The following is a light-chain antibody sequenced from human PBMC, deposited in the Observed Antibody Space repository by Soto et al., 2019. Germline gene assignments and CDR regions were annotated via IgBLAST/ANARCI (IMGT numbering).Light chain of an antibody. CDR1: SGHSNYP. CDR3: QTWGTGIHVV. V-gene: IGLV4-69*01. J-gene: IGLJ2*01. Sequence: QSVLTQSPSASASLGASVKLTCTLSSGHSNYPIAWHQQQPEKGPRYLMKVNSDGSHNKGDGIPDRFSGSSSGAERYLTISSLQSEDEADYYCQTWGTGIHVVFGGGTKLTVL. CDR2: VNSDGSH.